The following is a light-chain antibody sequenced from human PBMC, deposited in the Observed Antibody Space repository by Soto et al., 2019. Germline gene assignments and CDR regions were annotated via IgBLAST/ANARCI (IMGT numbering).Light chain of an antibody. Sequence: DIQMTQSPSSLSASVGDRVTITCRASQGIRNGLGWYQQKPGRAPRRLISEASSLQSGVPSRFSGSGSGTEFTLTITSLQPEDFATYFCLQYKTYPFTFGPGTKVDL. CDR1: QGIRNG. J-gene: IGKJ3*01. CDR3: LQYKTYPFT. CDR2: EAS. V-gene: IGKV1-17*01.